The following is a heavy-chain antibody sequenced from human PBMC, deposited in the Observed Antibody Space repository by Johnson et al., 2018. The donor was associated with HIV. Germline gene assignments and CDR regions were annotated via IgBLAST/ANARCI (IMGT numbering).Heavy chain of an antibody. J-gene: IGHJ3*02. CDR1: GFTFDDYA. Sequence: VQLVESGGGVVRPGGSLRLSCAASGFTFDDYAMHWVRQAPGKGLEWVSGISWNSGSIGYADSVKGRFTISRDNSKNTLYMQMNSLRAEDTAVYYGARWGRGSIVLVVYARSDAFDIWGQGTMVTVSS. CDR3: ARWGRGSIVLVVYARSDAFDI. D-gene: IGHD2-8*02. CDR2: ISWNSGSI. V-gene: IGHV3-9*01.